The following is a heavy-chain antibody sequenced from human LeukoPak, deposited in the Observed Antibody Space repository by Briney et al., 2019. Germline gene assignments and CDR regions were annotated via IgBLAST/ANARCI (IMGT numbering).Heavy chain of an antibody. Sequence: GGSLRLSCAASGFTFSSYSMNWVRQAPGKGLEWVSSISSSSSYIYYADSVKGRFTISRDNAKNSLYLQMNSLRSDDTAVYYCARDRPKWFGELPLDYWGQGTLVTVSS. CDR2: ISSSSSYI. D-gene: IGHD3-10*01. CDR1: GFTFSSYS. CDR3: ARDRPKWFGELPLDY. V-gene: IGHV3-21*04. J-gene: IGHJ4*02.